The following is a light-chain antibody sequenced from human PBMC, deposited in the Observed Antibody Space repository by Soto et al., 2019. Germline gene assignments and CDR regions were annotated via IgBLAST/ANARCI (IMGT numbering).Light chain of an antibody. CDR3: QSYDSSLSGPV. V-gene: IGLV1-40*01. CDR1: SSNIGAGYD. CDR2: GNS. Sequence: QSALTQPPSVSGVPGQRVTISCTGSSSNIGAGYDVHWYQQLPGTAPKLLIYGNSNRPSGVPDRFSGSKSGTSASLAITGLQAEDEADYYCQSYDSSLSGPVFGGGTKVTVL. J-gene: IGLJ2*01.